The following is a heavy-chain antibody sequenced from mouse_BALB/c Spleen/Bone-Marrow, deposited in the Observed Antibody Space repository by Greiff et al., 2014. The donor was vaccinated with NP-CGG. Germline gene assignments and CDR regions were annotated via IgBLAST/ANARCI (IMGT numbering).Heavy chain of an antibody. Sequence: VKLQESGPGLVAPSQSLSITCTASGFSLTNYGVHWVRQPPGKGLEWLGVIWADGSTNYNSALMSRLSISKDNSKSQVFFKMNSLQTDDTAMYYCARITTATGAMDYWGQGTSVTVSS. V-gene: IGHV2-9*02. CDR3: ARITTATGAMDY. D-gene: IGHD1-2*01. CDR2: IWADGST. CDR1: GFSLTNYG. J-gene: IGHJ4*01.